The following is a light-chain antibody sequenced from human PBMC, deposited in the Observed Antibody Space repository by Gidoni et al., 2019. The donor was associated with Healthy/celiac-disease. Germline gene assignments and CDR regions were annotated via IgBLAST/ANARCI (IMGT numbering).Light chain of an antibody. J-gene: IGKJ3*01. CDR3: QQRSNWPPLFT. V-gene: IGKV3-11*01. Sequence: IVLTQSPATLSLSPGERATLSCRASQSVSSYLAWYQHKPGQAPSLLIYDASKRATGIPARFSCSGSGTDFTLTISSLEPEDFAVYSCQQRSNWPPLFTFGPGTKVDIK. CDR2: DAS. CDR1: QSVSSY.